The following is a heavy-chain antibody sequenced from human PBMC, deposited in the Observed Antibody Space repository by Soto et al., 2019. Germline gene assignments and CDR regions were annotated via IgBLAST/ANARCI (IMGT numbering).Heavy chain of an antibody. CDR2: MSGSGDFT. Sequence: EVQLLESGGGLVQPGGSLRLSCVASGFPFRSCAMNWVRQVPGKGLEWVSSMSGSGDFTYYADSVKGRCTISRDNSKKTLYLQMSSLRAEDTAIYYCAKDFSSGRYYVDYWGRGTRVTVSS. V-gene: IGHV3-23*01. CDR3: AKDFSSGRYYVDY. D-gene: IGHD6-25*01. J-gene: IGHJ4*02. CDR1: GFPFRSCA.